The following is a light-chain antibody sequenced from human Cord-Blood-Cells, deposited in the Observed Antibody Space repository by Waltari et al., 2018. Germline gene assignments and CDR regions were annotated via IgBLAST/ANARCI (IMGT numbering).Light chain of an antibody. Sequence: QSALTQPASVSGSPGESITIPCTGTSSEVGGFNYVSWYQQHPGKAPKLMIYDISNRPSGVSNRFSGSKSGNTASLTISGLQAEDEADYYCSSYTSSSWVFGGGTKLTFL. J-gene: IGLJ3*02. V-gene: IGLV2-14*01. CDR3: SSYTSSSWV. CDR1: SSEVGGFNY. CDR2: DIS.